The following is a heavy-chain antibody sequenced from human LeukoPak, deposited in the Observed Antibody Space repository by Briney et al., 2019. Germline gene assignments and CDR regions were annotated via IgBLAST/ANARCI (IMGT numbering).Heavy chain of an antibody. V-gene: IGHV3-21*01. D-gene: IGHD6-19*01. CDR2: ISSSSSYI. Sequence: PGGSLRLSCAASGFTFSSYSMYWVRQAPGKGLEWVSSISSSSSYIYYADSVKGRFTISRDNAKNSLYLQMNSLRAEDTAVYYCARGLAVAGAIIDYWGQGTLVTVSS. J-gene: IGHJ4*02. CDR3: ARGLAVAGAIIDY. CDR1: GFTFSSYS.